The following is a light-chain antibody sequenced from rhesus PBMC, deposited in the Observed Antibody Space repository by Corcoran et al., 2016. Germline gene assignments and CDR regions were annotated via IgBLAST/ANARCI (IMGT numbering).Light chain of an antibody. J-gene: IGKJ1*01. CDR3: QQHDNSPWT. Sequence: DIQMTQSPSSLSASVGDRVTITCRASQGFSNWLAWYHQNPGKAPKLLIYRASNLETGVPSRFSGSGSGTYFTLTISSLQPEDIATYYWQQHDNSPWTFGQGTKVEIK. CDR1: QGFSNW. CDR2: RAS. V-gene: IGKV1-69*01.